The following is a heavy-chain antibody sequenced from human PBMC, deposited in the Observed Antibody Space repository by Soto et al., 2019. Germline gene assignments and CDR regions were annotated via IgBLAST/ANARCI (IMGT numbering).Heavy chain of an antibody. V-gene: IGHV3-48*02. CDR2: ISSSSSTI. CDR1: GFTFSSYS. CDR3: ARDPYSSSAHYYYGMDV. Sequence: EVQLVESGGGLVQPGGSLRLSCAASGFTFSSYSMNWVRQAPGKGLEWVSYISSSSSTIYYADSVKGRFTISRDNAKNSLYLQMNSLRDEDTAVYYCARDPYSSSAHYYYGMDVWGQGTTVTVSS. D-gene: IGHD6-6*01. J-gene: IGHJ6*02.